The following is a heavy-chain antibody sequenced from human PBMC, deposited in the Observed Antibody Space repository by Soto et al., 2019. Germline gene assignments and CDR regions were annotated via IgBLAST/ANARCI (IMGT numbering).Heavy chain of an antibody. Sequence: ASVKVSCKASGYTFTSYDINWVRQATGQGLEWMGWMNPNSGNTGYAQKFQGRVTMTRNTSISTAYLELSSLRSEDTAVYYCAIGLRFLEWLPHNWFDPWGQGALVTVSS. CDR2: MNPNSGNT. CDR1: GYTFTSYD. V-gene: IGHV1-8*01. CDR3: AIGLRFLEWLPHNWFDP. D-gene: IGHD3-3*01. J-gene: IGHJ5*02.